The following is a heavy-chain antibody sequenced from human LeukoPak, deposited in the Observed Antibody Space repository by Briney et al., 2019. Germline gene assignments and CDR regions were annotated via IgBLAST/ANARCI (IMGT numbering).Heavy chain of an antibody. CDR1: GFTFSSYA. V-gene: IGHV3-23*01. J-gene: IGHJ4*02. Sequence: VGSLRLCYAASGFTFSSYAMSWVRQAPGKGLEWGSAISGSGGSTYYADSVKGRFTISKDNSKNTLDLQMNSLRAEDTAIYYCAKEPSCSGGSCYYFDYWGQGTLVTVSS. D-gene: IGHD2-15*01. CDR2: ISGSGGST. CDR3: AKEPSCSGGSCYYFDY.